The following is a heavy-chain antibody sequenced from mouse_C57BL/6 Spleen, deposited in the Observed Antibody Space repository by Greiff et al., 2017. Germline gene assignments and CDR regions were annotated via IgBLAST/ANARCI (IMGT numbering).Heavy chain of an antibody. V-gene: IGHV3-5*01. CDR2: IYYSGTI. Sequence: DVQLQESGPGLVKPSPTVFLTCTVTGISITTGNYRWSWIRQFPGNKLEWIGYIYYSGTITYNPSLTSRTTITRNTPKNQFFLEMNSLTAEDTATYYCARQTGSYAMDYWGQGTSVTVSS. CDR3: ARQTGSYAMDY. CDR1: GISITTGNYR. D-gene: IGHD4-1*01. J-gene: IGHJ4*01.